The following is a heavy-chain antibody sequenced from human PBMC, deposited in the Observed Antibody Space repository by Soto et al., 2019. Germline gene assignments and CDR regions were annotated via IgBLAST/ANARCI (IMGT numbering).Heavy chain of an antibody. CDR2: INSDGTST. CDR3: ASPYTATIHNGLNS. D-gene: IGHD5-12*01. CDR1: GFTFSRHW. Sequence: EVQLVESGGGLVQPGGSLRLSCAASGFTFSRHWMHWVRQAPGKGLVWVSRINSDGTSTNYADSGKGRFTISRDNAKNTLYLQMNSLRGEDTAVYPCASPYTATIHNGLNSWGQGTLVTVSS. V-gene: IGHV3-74*01. J-gene: IGHJ4*02.